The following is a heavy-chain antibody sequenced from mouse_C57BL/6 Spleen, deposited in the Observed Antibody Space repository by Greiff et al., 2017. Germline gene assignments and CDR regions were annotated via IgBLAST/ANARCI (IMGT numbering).Heavy chain of an antibody. CDR1: GYTFTSYW. D-gene: IGHD2-1*01. J-gene: IGHJ3*01. V-gene: IGHV1-52*01. CDR3: ARGGNYFGWFAY. Sequence: QVHVKQPGAELVRPGSSVKLSCKASGYTFTSYWMHWVKQRPIQGLEWIGNIDPSDSETHYNQKFKDKATLTVDKSSSTAYMQLSSLTSEDSAVYYCARGGNYFGWFAYWGQGTLVTVSA. CDR2: IDPSDSET.